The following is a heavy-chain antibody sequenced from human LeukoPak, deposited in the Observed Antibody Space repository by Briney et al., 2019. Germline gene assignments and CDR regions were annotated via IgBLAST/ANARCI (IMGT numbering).Heavy chain of an antibody. D-gene: IGHD6-19*01. J-gene: IGHJ4*02. CDR2: IYYSGST. CDR3: VRTEVSSGSEDY. CDR1: GGSIISSAYY. Sequence: SQTLSLTCTVSGGSIISSAYYSSWIRQPPGKGLEWIGYIYYSGSTYYNPSLKSRVTISLDTSKNQFSLKLSSVTAADTAVYYCVRTEVSSGSEDYWGQGTLVTVSS. V-gene: IGHV4-30-4*08.